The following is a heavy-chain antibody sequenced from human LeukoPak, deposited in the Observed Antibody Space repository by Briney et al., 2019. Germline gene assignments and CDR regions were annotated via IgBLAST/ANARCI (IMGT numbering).Heavy chain of an antibody. D-gene: IGHD3-22*01. J-gene: IGHJ2*01. CDR1: GGSISSSSYY. CDR2: IYYSGST. V-gene: IGHV4-39*01. CDR3: ARHGPGADYYDSSGYYYYWYFDL. Sequence: SETLSLTCTVSGGSISSSSYYWGWIRQPPGKGLEWIGSIYYSGSTYYNPSLKSRVTISVDTSKNQFSLKLSPVTAADTAVYYCARHGPGADYYDSSGYYYYWYFDLWGRGTLVTVSS.